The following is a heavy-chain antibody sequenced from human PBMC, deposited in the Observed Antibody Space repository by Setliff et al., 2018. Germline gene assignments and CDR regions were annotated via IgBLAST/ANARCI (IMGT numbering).Heavy chain of an antibody. CDR2: VSYGGST. J-gene: IGHJ6*03. CDR3: ARTGTTYYYSCMDV. D-gene: IGHD3-22*01. V-gene: IGHV4-59*08. CDR1: AAAISTYH. Sequence: SLTCAVSAAAISTYHWSWLRQPPGKGLEWIGYVSYGGSTKYNPSLESRVTISLDAPKNQFSLKLTSATAADTAVYYCARTGTTYYYSCMDVWGKGTPVTVSS.